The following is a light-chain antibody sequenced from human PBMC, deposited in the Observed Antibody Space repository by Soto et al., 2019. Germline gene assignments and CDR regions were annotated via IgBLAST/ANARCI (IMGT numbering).Light chain of an antibody. CDR1: QSVSSSY. CDR3: QQYGNSPPWT. V-gene: IGKV3-20*01. CDR2: VAS. Sequence: EIVLTQSPGTLSLSPGERATLSCRASQSVSSSYLAWYQQKPGQAPRLLIYVASSRATGIPDRFSGSGSGTDFTLTISRLEPEDFAVYYCQQYGNSPPWTFGQGTKVESK. J-gene: IGKJ1*01.